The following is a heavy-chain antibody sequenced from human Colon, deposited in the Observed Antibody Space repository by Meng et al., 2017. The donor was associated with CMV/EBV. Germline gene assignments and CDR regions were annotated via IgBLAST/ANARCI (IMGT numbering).Heavy chain of an antibody. V-gene: IGHV3-66*04. CDR1: GFSVSNNF. D-gene: IGHD3-16*01. J-gene: IGHJ4*02. CDR3: AKLNAFTLKRSFFFEY. CDR2: VYGDGRA. Sequence: GESLKISCVASGFSVSNNFMSWVRQAPGKGLEWVSLVYGDGRAYYADSVKGRFAISRDNSKNTMYLQLNSLRAEDTAVYYCAKLNAFTLKRSFFFEYWGQGTLVTVSS.